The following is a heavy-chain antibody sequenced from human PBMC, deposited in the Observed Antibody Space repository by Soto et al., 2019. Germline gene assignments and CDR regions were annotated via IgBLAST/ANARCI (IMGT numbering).Heavy chain of an antibody. J-gene: IGHJ6*02. CDR2: ISGSGGST. Sequence: PGGSLRLSCAASGFTFSSYAMSWVRQAPGKGLEWVSAISGSGGSTYYADSVKGRFTISRDNSKNTLYLQMNSLRAEDTAVYYCAKDPGTAMVLNHYYYGMDVWGQGTTVTVSS. V-gene: IGHV3-23*01. D-gene: IGHD5-18*01. CDR1: GFTFSSYA. CDR3: AKDPGTAMVLNHYYYGMDV.